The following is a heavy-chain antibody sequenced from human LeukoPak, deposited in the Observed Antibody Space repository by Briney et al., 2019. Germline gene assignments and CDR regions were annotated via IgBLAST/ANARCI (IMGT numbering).Heavy chain of an antibody. D-gene: IGHD4-17*01. Sequence: GGSLRLSCVASGFTFSSYWMSWVRQAPGKGLEWVANIKQDGSEKYYVDSVKGRFTISRDNAKNSLYLQMNSLRAEDTAVYYCARCRTTVTTMPGYWGQGTLVTVSS. CDR1: GFTFSSYW. V-gene: IGHV3-7*03. J-gene: IGHJ4*02. CDR2: IKQDGSEK. CDR3: ARCRTTVTTMPGY.